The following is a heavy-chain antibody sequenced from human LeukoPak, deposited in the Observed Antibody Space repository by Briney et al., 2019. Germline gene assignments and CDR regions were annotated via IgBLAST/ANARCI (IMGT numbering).Heavy chain of an antibody. Sequence: SETLSLTCTVSGGSISSSSYYWGWIRQPPGKGLEWVATIYYSGRTYYNPSLKSRVTISVDTSENQFSLKLSSVTAADTAVYYCARGRPLKLIDFDYWGQGTLVTVSS. CDR3: ARGRPLKLIDFDY. V-gene: IGHV4-39*01. D-gene: IGHD2-15*01. J-gene: IGHJ4*02. CDR2: IYYSGRT. CDR1: GGSISSSSYY.